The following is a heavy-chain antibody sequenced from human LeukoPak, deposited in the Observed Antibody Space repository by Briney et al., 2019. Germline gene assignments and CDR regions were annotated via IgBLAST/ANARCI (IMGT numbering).Heavy chain of an antibody. CDR1: GFTFSDYY. CDR3: ARGKASGGYSGYGLDAFDI. V-gene: IGHV3-33*08. CDR2: IWDDGITK. Sequence: GGSLRLSCAASGFTFSDYYMSWIRQAPGKGLEWVAVIWDDGITKHYADSVKGRFTISRDNSKNTLYLQMNSLRAEDTAVYYCARGKASGGYSGYGLDAFDIWGQGTMATVSS. D-gene: IGHD5-12*01. J-gene: IGHJ3*02.